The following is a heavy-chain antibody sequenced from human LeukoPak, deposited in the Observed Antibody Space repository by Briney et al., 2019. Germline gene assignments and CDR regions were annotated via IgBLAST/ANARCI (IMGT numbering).Heavy chain of an antibody. CDR2: IYHSGST. D-gene: IGHD3-10*01. Sequence: SQTLSLTCAVSGGSISSGGYSWSWIRQPPGKGLEWIGYIYHSGSTYYNPSLKRRVTISVDRSKNQFSLKLSSVTAADSAVYYCARARPRGVMGFDYWGQGTLVTVSS. V-gene: IGHV4-30-2*01. CDR3: ARARPRGVMGFDY. J-gene: IGHJ4*02. CDR1: GGSISSGGYS.